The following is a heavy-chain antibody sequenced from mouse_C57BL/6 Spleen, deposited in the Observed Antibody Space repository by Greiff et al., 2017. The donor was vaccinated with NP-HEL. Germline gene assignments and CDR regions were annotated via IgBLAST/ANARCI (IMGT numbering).Heavy chain of an antibody. V-gene: IGHV1-15*01. CDR3: TRYSSPFYFDY. D-gene: IGHD1-1*01. CDR1: GYTFTDYE. Sequence: VKLMESGAELVRPGASVTLSCKASGYTFTDYEMHWVKQTPVHGLEWIGAIDPETGGTAYNQKFKGKAILTADKSSSTAYMELRSLTSEDSAVYYCTRYSSPFYFDYWGQGTTLTVSS. J-gene: IGHJ2*01. CDR2: IDPETGGT.